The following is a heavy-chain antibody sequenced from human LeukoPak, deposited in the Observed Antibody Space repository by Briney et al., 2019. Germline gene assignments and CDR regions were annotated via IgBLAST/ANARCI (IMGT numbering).Heavy chain of an antibody. J-gene: IGHJ4*02. D-gene: IGHD3-3*01. Sequence: PGGSLSLSCPASGFTFSSYWMGWVRQAPGKGLEWVANIKRDGSEKYYGDSVKGRFTVSRDNAKNSLYLQMNSLRAEDTAVYYCARDKEAAVDFWSGYYPLWGQGTLVTVSS. V-gene: IGHV3-7*01. CDR3: ARDKEAAVDFWSGYYPL. CDR2: IKRDGSEK. CDR1: GFTFSSYW.